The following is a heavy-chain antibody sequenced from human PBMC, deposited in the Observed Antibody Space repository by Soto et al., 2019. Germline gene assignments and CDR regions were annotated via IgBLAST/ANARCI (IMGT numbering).Heavy chain of an antibody. CDR1: GGSISDYY. V-gene: IGHV4-59*01. CDR2: ISYSGTT. Sequence: SETLSLTCTVSGGSISDYYWNWIRQPPGKGLEWIGYISYSGTTNYNPSLKSRVTISVDTSKNQFSLKLSSVTAADTAVYYCVRTSCTDTCYNWGDRWFDPWGQGTLVTVSS. J-gene: IGHJ5*02. D-gene: IGHD2-2*02. CDR3: VRTSCTDTCYNWGDRWFDP.